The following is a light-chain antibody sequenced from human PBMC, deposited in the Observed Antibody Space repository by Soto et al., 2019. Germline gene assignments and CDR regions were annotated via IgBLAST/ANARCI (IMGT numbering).Light chain of an antibody. CDR1: SSAVGAYSS. V-gene: IGLV2-14*01. CDR2: EVR. CDR3: SSYTSNTTLV. J-gene: IGLJ1*01. Sequence: QSALAQSASMSGSPGQSITISCTGTSSAVGAYSSVSWFQQHPGKAPRLMIYEVRSRPSGVSNRFSGSKSGNTASLTISGLQAEDEADYYCSSYTSNTTLVFGTGTKVTVL.